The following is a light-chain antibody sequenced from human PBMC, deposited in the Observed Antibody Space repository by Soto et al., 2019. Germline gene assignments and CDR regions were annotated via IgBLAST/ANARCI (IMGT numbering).Light chain of an antibody. Sequence: QSALTQPASVSGSLGQSITISCTGTSSDVGEYNYVSWYQQHPGIAPKLMIYEVRNRPSGVSNRFSGSKSGNTAPLTISGLQAEDEADYYCSSYTSTSTLYGFGTGTKLTVL. V-gene: IGLV2-14*01. CDR2: EVR. J-gene: IGLJ1*01. CDR3: SSYTSTSTLYG. CDR1: SSDVGEYNY.